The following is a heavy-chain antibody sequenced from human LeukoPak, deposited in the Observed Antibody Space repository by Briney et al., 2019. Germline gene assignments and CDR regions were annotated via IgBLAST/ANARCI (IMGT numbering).Heavy chain of an antibody. CDR2: IYTSGST. D-gene: IGHD3/OR15-3a*01. Sequence: SQTLSLTCTVSGGSISSGSYYWSWIRQPAGKGLEWIGRIYTSGSTNYNPSLKSRVTISVDTSKNQFSLRLTSVTAADTAVYYCARQTGSGLFILPGGQGTLVTVSS. J-gene: IGHJ4*02. CDR3: ARQTGSGLFILP. V-gene: IGHV4-61*02. CDR1: GGSISSGSYY.